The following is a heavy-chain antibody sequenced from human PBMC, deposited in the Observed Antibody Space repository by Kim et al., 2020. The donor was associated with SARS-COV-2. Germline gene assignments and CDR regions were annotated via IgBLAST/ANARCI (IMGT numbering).Heavy chain of an antibody. CDR2: INHSGST. J-gene: IGHJ6*02. D-gene: IGHD2-15*01. V-gene: IGHV4-34*01. Sequence: SETLSLTCAVYGGSFSGYYWSWIRQPPGKGLEWIGEINHSGSTNYNPSLKSRVTISVDTSKNQFSLKLSSVTAADTAVYYCARDQGRIWSYGMDVWGQGTTVTVSS. CDR3: ARDQGRIWSYGMDV. CDR1: GGSFSGYY.